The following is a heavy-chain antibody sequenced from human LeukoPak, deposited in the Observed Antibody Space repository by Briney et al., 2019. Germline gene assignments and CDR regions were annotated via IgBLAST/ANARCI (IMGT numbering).Heavy chain of an antibody. CDR2: ISYSGST. J-gene: IGHJ4*02. CDR1: GVSISSSY. CDR3: ARKDYFDY. V-gene: IGHV4-59*01. Sequence: SETLSLTCTVSGVSISSSYWSWIRQPPGKGLEWIGYISYSGSTNYNPSLKSRVPISVDTSKNQFSLQLSSVTAADTAVYYCARKDYFDYWGQGTLVTVSS.